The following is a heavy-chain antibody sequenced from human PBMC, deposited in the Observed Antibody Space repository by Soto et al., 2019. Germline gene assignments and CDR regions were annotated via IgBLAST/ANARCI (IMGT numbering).Heavy chain of an antibody. CDR3: ARDGVLRYCDARPYYYYMDV. Sequence: QVQLVESGGGVVQPGRSLRLSCAASGFTFSSYGMHWVRQAPGKGLEWVAVIWYDGSNKYYADSVKGRFTISRDNSKNTLYLQMNSLRDEDTAVYYCARDGVLRYCDARPYYYYMDVWGKGTTVTVSS. CDR2: IWYDGSNK. D-gene: IGHD3-9*01. J-gene: IGHJ6*03. CDR1: GFTFSSYG. V-gene: IGHV3-33*01.